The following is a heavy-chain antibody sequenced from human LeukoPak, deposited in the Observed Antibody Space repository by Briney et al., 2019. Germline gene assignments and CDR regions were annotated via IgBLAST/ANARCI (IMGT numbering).Heavy chain of an antibody. J-gene: IGHJ4*02. CDR2: IYYGGNT. Sequence: PSETLSLTCAVSGDSISSSNYYWSWIRQPPGKGLDWIGYIYYGGNTNYNPSLQSRVTISVDTSKSQFSLKLSSVTAADTAVYYCGGAAGTTTSPPPFDYWGQGTLVTVSS. CDR3: GGAAGTTTSPPPFDY. D-gene: IGHD6-13*01. CDR1: GDSISSSNYY. V-gene: IGHV4-61*01.